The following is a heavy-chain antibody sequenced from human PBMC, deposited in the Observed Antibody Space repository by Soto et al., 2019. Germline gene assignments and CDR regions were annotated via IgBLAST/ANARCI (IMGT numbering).Heavy chain of an antibody. J-gene: IGHJ4*02. V-gene: IGHV1-2*02. CDR1: GYTFTHYF. CDR3: ARVPGHKNSRGDF. Sequence: QVRLMQSGPEVRRPGASVTVSCKASGYTFTHYFIHWVRRAPGQGLEWMGYINPQSGDTHYSQTFRGRVSMTRDTSTDTANMGLSSLKYDDTTVYFCARVPGHKNSRGDFWGQGTPITVSS. CDR2: INPQSGDT. D-gene: IGHD1-7*01.